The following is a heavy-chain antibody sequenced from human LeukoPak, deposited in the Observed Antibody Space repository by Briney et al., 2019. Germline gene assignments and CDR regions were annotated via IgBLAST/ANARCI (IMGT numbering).Heavy chain of an antibody. J-gene: IGHJ4*02. CDR3: AREGNDYYYDSSGDDY. CDR1: GGSFSGYY. V-gene: IGHV4-34*01. Sequence: PSETLSLTCAVYGGSFSGYYWSWIRQPPGKGLEWIGEINHSGSTNYNPSLKSRVTISVDTSKNQFSLKPSSVTAADTAVYYCAREGNDYYYDSSGDDYWGQGTLVTVSS. CDR2: INHSGST. D-gene: IGHD3-22*01.